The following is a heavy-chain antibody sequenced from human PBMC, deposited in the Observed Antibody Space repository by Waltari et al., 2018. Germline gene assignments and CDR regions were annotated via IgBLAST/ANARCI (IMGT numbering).Heavy chain of an antibody. CDR3: ARHPTKPGKWLRGAPLDY. Sequence: QVQLQQWGAGLLKPSETLSLTCAVYGGSFSGYYWSWIRPPPGKGLEWIGEINHSGSTNYNPSLKSRVTISVDTSKNQFSLKLSSVTAADTAVYYCARHPTKPGKWLRGAPLDYWGQGTLVTVSS. V-gene: IGHV4-34*01. D-gene: IGHD5-12*01. J-gene: IGHJ4*02. CDR2: INHSGST. CDR1: GGSFSGYY.